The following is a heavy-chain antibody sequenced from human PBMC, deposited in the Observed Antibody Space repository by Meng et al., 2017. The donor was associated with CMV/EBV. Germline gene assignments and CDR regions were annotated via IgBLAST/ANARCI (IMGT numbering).Heavy chain of an antibody. V-gene: IGHV3-23*01. CDR2: ISGSGGST. CDR1: GFTFSSYA. CDR3: AKPMIVVVD. D-gene: IGHD3-22*01. Sequence: LRLSGGASGFTFSSYAMSWVRQAPGKGLEWVSAISGSGGSTYYADSVKGRFTISRDNSKNTLYLQMNSLRAEDTAVYYCAKPMIVVVDWGQGTLVTVSS. J-gene: IGHJ4*02.